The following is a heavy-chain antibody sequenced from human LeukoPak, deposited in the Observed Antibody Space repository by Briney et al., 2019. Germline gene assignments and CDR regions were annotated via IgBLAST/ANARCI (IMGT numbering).Heavy chain of an antibody. V-gene: IGHV3-30*18. J-gene: IGHJ3*02. CDR3: AKSRSKWELLAAFDI. D-gene: IGHD1-26*01. Sequence: PGRSLRLSCAASGFTFSRYGIHWVRQAPGKGLEWVAVISYDGGIKYYADSVKGRFTISRDNSKNTLYLEMNSLRAEDMALYYCAKSRSKWELLAAFDIWGQGTMVTVSS. CDR1: GFTFSRYG. CDR2: ISYDGGIK.